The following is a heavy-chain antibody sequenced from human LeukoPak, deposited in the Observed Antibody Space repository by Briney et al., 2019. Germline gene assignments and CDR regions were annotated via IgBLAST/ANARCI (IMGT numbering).Heavy chain of an antibody. Sequence: PSDTLSLTCAVSGGSFINFYWSWIRQPPGKGLEWIGEIHPYGFTNFNPSLKSRLTISVDTSKNQFSLKLSSVTAADTAVYYCARTTYSYGYPYYYYMDVWGKGTTVTVSS. CDR2: IHPYGFT. D-gene: IGHD5-18*01. J-gene: IGHJ6*03. CDR1: GGSFINFY. CDR3: ARTTYSYGYPYYYYMDV. V-gene: IGHV4-34*01.